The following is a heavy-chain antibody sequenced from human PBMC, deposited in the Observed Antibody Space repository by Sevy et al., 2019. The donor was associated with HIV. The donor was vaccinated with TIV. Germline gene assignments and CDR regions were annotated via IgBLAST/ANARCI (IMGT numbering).Heavy chain of an antibody. J-gene: IGHJ6*02. D-gene: IGHD3-3*01. CDR1: GFTFSSYW. CDR3: ARRLGYDFWSGYYTSYYYYGMDV. CDR2: IKQDGSEK. Sequence: GGSLRLSCAASGFTFSSYWMSWVRQAPGKGLEWVANIKQDGSEKYYVDSVKGRFTISRDNAKNSLYLQMNSLRAEDTDVDYCARRLGYDFWSGYYTSYYYYGMDVWGQGTTVTVSS. V-gene: IGHV3-7*01.